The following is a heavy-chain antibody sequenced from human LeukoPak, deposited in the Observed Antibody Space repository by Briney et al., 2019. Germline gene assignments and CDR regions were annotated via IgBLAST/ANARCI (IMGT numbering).Heavy chain of an antibody. V-gene: IGHV3-33*08. CDR2: IWYDGSNK. Sequence: GGSLRLSCAASGFTFSSYAMSWVRQAPGKGLEWVAIIWYDGSNKYYADSVKGRFTISRDNSKNTLYLQMNSLRAEDTAVYYCARDRGTGSSAGYYFDYWGQGTLVTVSS. D-gene: IGHD6-6*01. CDR1: GFTFSSYA. J-gene: IGHJ4*02. CDR3: ARDRGTGSSAGYYFDY.